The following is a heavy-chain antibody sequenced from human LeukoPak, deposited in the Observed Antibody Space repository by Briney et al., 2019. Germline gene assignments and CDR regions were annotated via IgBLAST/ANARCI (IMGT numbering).Heavy chain of an antibody. V-gene: IGHV3-74*01. J-gene: IGHJ4*02. CDR1: GFSFSAYW. Sequence: GGSLRLSCAASGFSFSAYWIHWVRQAPGKGLVWVSSIKSDGSVTSYADAVKGRFSLSADNAKNAQYLQMNSLRAEDTAMYYCALDINGDLFHIWGQGTPVTVSS. CDR3: ALDINGDLFHI. CDR2: IKSDGSVT. D-gene: IGHD2-21*01.